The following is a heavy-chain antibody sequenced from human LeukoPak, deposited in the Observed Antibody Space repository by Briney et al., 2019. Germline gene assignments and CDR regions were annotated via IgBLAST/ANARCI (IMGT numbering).Heavy chain of an antibody. J-gene: IGHJ4*02. CDR1: GGSISSYY. Sequence: PSETLSLTCTVSGGSISSYYWSWIRQPPGKGLEWIAYISDIGSINYNPSLKSRVTVSLDTSKNQFSLKLSSVTAADTAVYYCAGHHPRNTVDFWGQGTLVTVSS. CDR3: AGHHPRNTVDF. CDR2: ISDIGSI. V-gene: IGHV4-59*08. D-gene: IGHD2-8*02.